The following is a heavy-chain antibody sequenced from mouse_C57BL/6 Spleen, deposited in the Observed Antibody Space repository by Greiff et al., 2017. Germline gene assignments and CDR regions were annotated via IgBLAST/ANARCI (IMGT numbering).Heavy chain of an antibody. CDR1: GYTFTDYN. J-gene: IGHJ1*03. CDR2: INPNNGGT. Sequence: EVQLQQSGPELVKPGASVKIPCKASGYTFTDYNMDWVKQSHGKSLEWIGDINPNNGGTIYNQKFKGKATLTVDKSSSTAYMELRSLTSEDTAVYYCARKEGITTVVDGYFDVWGTGTTVTVSS. CDR3: ARKEGITTVVDGYFDV. V-gene: IGHV1-18*01. D-gene: IGHD1-1*01.